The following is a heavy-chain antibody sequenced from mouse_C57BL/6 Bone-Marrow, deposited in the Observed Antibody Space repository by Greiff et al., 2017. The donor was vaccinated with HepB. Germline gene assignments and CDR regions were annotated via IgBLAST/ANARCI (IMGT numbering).Heavy chain of an antibody. CDR1: GYTFTDYE. CDR2: IDPETGGT. V-gene: IGHV1-15*01. Sequence: VQLQQSGAELVRPGASVTLSCKASGYTFTDYEMHWVKQTPVHGLEWIGAIDPETGGTDYNQKFKGKAILTADKSSSTAYMELRSLTSEDSAVYYCTRYTSYALEYWGQGTSVTVSS. D-gene: IGHD5-1-1*01. J-gene: IGHJ4*01. CDR3: TRYTSYALEY.